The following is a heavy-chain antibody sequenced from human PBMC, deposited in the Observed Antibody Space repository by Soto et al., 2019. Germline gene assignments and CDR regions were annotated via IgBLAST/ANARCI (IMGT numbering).Heavy chain of an antibody. CDR1: GYTFTSYD. Sequence: QVQLVQSGAEVKKPGASVKVSCKASGYTFTSYDINWVRQATGQGLEWMGWMNPNSGNTGYARKFQGRVTMTRNTSITTAYMELSSLRSEATAVYYCARGHIVGASSRSGYWGQGTLVTVSS. D-gene: IGHD1-26*01. J-gene: IGHJ4*02. CDR3: ARGHIVGASSRSGY. CDR2: MNPNSGNT. V-gene: IGHV1-8*01.